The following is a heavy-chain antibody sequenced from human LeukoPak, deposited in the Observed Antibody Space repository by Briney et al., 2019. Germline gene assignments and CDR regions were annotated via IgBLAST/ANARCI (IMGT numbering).Heavy chain of an antibody. V-gene: IGHV4-34*01. J-gene: IGHJ4*02. CDR2: INHSGST. D-gene: IGHD3-10*01. CDR3: ARGYGSIRELMN. CDR1: GGSFSGYY. Sequence: SDTLSLTCAVYGGSFSGYYWSWIRQPPGKGLEWIGEINHSGSTNYNPSLKSRVTISVDTSKNQFSLKLSSVTAADTAVYYCARGYGSIRELMNWGQGTLVTVSS.